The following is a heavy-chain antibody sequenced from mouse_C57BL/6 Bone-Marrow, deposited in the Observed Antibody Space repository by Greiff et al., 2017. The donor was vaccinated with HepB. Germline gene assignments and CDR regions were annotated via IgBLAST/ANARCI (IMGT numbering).Heavy chain of an antibody. J-gene: IGHJ1*03. CDR3: ARDRYYGSSCWYFDV. CDR1: GFTFSSYA. Sequence: EVQVVESGGGLVKPGGSLKLSCAASGFTFSSYAMSWVRQTPEKRLEWVATISDGGSYTYYPDNVKGRFTISRDNAKNNLYLQMSHLKSEDTAMYYCARDRYYGSSCWYFDVWGTGTTVTVSS. D-gene: IGHD1-1*01. V-gene: IGHV5-4*01. CDR2: ISDGGSYT.